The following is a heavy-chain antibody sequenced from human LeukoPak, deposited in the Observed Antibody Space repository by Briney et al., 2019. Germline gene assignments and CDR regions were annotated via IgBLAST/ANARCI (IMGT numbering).Heavy chain of an antibody. CDR3: ARIGLPGGLDY. CDR1: GASISSYY. V-gene: IGHV4-59*01. J-gene: IGHJ4*02. CDR2: FSYSGST. Sequence: PSETLSLTCTVSGASISSYYWSWIRQPPGKGLEWIGYFSYSGSTSYNPSHKSRVTISVDTSKNQFSLKLNSVTAADTAVHYCARIGLPGGLDYWGQGTLVAVSS. D-gene: IGHD3-16*01.